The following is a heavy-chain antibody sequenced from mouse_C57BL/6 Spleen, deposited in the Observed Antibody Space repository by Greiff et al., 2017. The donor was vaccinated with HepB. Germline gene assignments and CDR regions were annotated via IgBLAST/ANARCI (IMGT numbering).Heavy chain of an antibody. CDR2: IDPSDSYT. V-gene: IGHV1-69*01. Sequence: VQLQQPGAELVMPGASVKLSCKASGYTFTSYWMHWVEQRPGQGLEWIGEIDPSDSYTNYNQKFKGKSTLTVDKSSSTAYMQLSSLTSEDSAVYYCARYYYGSRGWFAYWGQGTLVTVSA. CDR1: GYTFTSYW. D-gene: IGHD1-1*01. J-gene: IGHJ3*01. CDR3: ARYYYGSRGWFAY.